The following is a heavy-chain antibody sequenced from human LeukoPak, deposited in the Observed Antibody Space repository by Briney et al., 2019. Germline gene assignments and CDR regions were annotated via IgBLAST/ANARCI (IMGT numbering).Heavy chain of an antibody. Sequence: GGSLRLSCAASGFTFSDYYMSWIRQAPGKGLEWVSYISSSSSTIYYADSVKGRFTISRDNAKNSLYLQMNSLRAEDTAVYYCARGGRYYDSSGYYYGIVDYWGQGTLVTVSS. V-gene: IGHV3-11*01. J-gene: IGHJ4*02. CDR2: ISSSSSTI. CDR3: ARGGRYYDSSGYYYGIVDY. CDR1: GFTFSDYY. D-gene: IGHD3-22*01.